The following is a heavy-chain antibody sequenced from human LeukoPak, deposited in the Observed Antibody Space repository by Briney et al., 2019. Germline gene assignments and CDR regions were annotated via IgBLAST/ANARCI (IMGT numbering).Heavy chain of an antibody. V-gene: IGHV4-59*01. CDR3: AREASGYDPFDY. CDR2: IYYSGST. CDR1: GASISSYY. J-gene: IGHJ4*02. Sequence: PSETLSLTCTVSGASISSYYWSCIRQPPGKGLEWIGYIYYSGSTNYSPSLRSRVTISVDTSKNQFSLKLTSVTAADTAVYYCAREASGYDPFDYWGQGTLVTVSS. D-gene: IGHD5-12*01.